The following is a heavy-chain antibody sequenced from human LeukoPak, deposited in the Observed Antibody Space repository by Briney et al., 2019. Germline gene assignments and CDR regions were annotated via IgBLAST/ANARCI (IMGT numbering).Heavy chain of an antibody. CDR1: GYTFTSYD. CDR2: ISAYNGNT. J-gene: IGHJ4*02. CDR3: AREDGKYYFDY. Sequence: GASEKVSCKASGYTFTSYDINWVRQAPGQGLEWMGWISAYNGNTNYAQKLQGRVTMTTDTSTSTAYMELRSLRSDDTAVYYCAREDGKYYFDYWGQGTLVTVSS. V-gene: IGHV1-18*01.